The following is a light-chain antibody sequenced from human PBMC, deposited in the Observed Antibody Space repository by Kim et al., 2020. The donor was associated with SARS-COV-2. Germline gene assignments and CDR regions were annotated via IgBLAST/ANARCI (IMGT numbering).Light chain of an antibody. J-gene: IGLJ2*01. CDR2: EVS. V-gene: IGLV2-14*01. Sequence: GQWITISSTGTSSAVSGYNFGTWFQQDPGKGPKLLIYEVSNRPAGVSNRFSGTKSCNTASLTISRLQAEDEADYYCSSYTGSGTLVFGGGTQLTVL. CDR3: SSYTGSGTLV. CDR1: SSAVSGYNF.